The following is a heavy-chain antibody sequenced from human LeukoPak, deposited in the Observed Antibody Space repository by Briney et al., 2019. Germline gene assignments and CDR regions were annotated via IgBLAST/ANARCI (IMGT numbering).Heavy chain of an antibody. Sequence: SETLSLTCTVSGDSISNFYWSWIRQPAGKGLECSGSIYYSGDTYYTPSLKSRVTISLDTSNNQFSLRLSSVPAADTDVYYCAREVNYGDYGDNAFDIWGQGTMVTVSS. CDR1: GDSISNFY. V-gene: IGHV4-4*07. D-gene: IGHD4-17*01. CDR2: IYYSGDT. J-gene: IGHJ3*02. CDR3: AREVNYGDYGDNAFDI.